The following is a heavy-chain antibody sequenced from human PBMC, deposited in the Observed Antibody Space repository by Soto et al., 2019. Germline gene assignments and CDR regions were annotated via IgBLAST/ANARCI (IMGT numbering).Heavy chain of an antibody. CDR3: ARKGSGWTFDY. CDR1: GFTLSNYA. CDR2: IWYDGSYK. Sequence: QVQLVESGGGVVQPGRSLRLSCAASGFTLSNYAMHWVRHAPGKGLEWVAVIWYDGSYKYYADSVKGRFTISRDSSKNTLYLQVNSLRADDTAMYYCARKGSGWTFDYWGQGTLVTVSS. D-gene: IGHD6-19*01. J-gene: IGHJ4*02. V-gene: IGHV3-33*01.